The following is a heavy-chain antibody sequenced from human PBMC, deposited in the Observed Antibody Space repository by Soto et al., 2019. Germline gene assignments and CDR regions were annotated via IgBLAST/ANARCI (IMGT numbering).Heavy chain of an antibody. D-gene: IGHD3-3*01. Sequence: DVQLVASGGGLVQPGRSLRLSCATSGFRFGDYGMSWFRQAPGKGLEWVGFISTEPFGATTQYAASVKGRFTITRDDSKSIADLQMNSLKTEDTAVYYCSRKVTLSGVVLPTHWFDSWGQGTLVTVSS. V-gene: IGHV3-49*03. CDR1: GFRFGDYG. CDR3: SRKVTLSGVVLPTHWFDS. J-gene: IGHJ5*01. CDR2: ISTEPFGATT.